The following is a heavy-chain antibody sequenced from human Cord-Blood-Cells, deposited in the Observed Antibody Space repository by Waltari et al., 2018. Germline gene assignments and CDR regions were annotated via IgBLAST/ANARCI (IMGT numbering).Heavy chain of an antibody. D-gene: IGHD1-26*01. Sequence: QLQLQESGPGLVKPSETLSITCTVSGGSLSSSSYYWGWIRQPPGKGLEWIGSIYYSGRTYYNPSLKSRVTISVDTSKNQFSLKLSSVTAADTAVYYCARHSGIVGATFDYWGQGTLVTVSS. CDR2: IYYSGRT. CDR1: GGSLSSSSYY. CDR3: ARHSGIVGATFDY. J-gene: IGHJ4*02. V-gene: IGHV4-39*01.